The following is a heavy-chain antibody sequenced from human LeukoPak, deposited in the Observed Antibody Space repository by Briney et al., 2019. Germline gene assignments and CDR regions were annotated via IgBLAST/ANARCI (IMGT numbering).Heavy chain of an antibody. J-gene: IGHJ4*02. CDR1: GYTFTTYW. V-gene: IGHV5-51*01. Sequence: GESLKISCKGSGYTFTTYWIGWVRQMPGKGLEWMGIIYPGDSDTRYSPSFQGQVTISADKSISTAYLQWSSLKASGTAMYYCARARYCSGGSCYAEHWGQGTLVTVSS. CDR3: ARARYCSGGSCYAEH. CDR2: IYPGDSDT. D-gene: IGHD2-15*01.